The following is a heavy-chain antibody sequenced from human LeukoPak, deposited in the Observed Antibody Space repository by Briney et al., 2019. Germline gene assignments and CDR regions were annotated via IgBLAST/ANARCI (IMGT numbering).Heavy chain of an antibody. Sequence: GGSLRLSCAASGFTFSSYAMSWVRQAPGKGLEWVSAISGSGGSTYYADSVEGRFTISRDNSKNTLYLQMNSLRAEDTAVYYCANDFTVRYFGLYFDYWGQGTLVTVSS. V-gene: IGHV3-23*01. CDR1: GFTFSSYA. CDR2: ISGSGGST. CDR3: ANDFTVRYFGLYFDY. J-gene: IGHJ4*02. D-gene: IGHD3-9*01.